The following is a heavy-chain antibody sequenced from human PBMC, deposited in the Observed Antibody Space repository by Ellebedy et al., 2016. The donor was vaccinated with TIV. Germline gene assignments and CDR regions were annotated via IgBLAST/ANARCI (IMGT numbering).Heavy chain of an antibody. CDR3: ARDSAVATNWFDP. V-gene: IGHV1-18*01. Sequence: AASVKVSCKASGYTFTNYGIIWVRQAPGQGLQWMGWVSPYNGNTNYIQNLQGRVTLTTDTSTSTAYMELRSLRSDDTAMYYCARDSAVATNWFDPWGQGTLVTVSS. CDR2: VSPYNGNT. D-gene: IGHD6-19*01. CDR1: GYTFTNYG. J-gene: IGHJ5*02.